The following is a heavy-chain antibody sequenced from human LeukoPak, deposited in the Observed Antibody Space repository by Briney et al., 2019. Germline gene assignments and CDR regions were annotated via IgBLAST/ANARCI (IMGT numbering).Heavy chain of an antibody. Sequence: ASVKVSCKASGYSFNDFYMHWVRQAPGQGLEWMGWINPNSGDTDYAQKFQGRVTMTRDTSISTAYMELSRLRSDDTAVYYCARVLRYFDWLPYQAEYYFDYWGQGTLVTVSS. CDR1: GYSFNDFY. D-gene: IGHD3-9*01. J-gene: IGHJ4*02. CDR3: ARVLRYFDWLPYQAEYYFDY. CDR2: INPNSGDT. V-gene: IGHV1-2*02.